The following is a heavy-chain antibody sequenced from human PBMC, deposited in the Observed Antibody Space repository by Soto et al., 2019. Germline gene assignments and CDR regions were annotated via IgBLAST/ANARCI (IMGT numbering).Heavy chain of an antibody. J-gene: IGHJ4*02. CDR1: GFTCSSYG. D-gene: IGHD3-22*01. V-gene: IGHV3-33*01. CDR2: IWYDGSTK. CDR3: ARAPISYYYDSSGYYPDY. Sequence: PGGALRLSCAASGFTCSSYGMHWVRQAPGKGLEWVAVIWYDGSTKYYADSVKGRFTISRDNSKNTLYLQMNSLRAEDTAVYYCARAPISYYYDSSGYYPDYWGQGTLVTVSS.